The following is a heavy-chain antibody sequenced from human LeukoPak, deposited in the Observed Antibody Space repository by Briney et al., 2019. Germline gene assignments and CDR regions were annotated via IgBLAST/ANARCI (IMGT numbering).Heavy chain of an antibody. CDR2: IKSKTDGGTT. V-gene: IGHV3-15*01. CDR3: TTELRWELPATDY. Sequence: GGSLRLSCAASGFTFSNAWMRWVRQAPGKGLEWVGRIKSKTDGGTTDYAAPVKGRSTISRDDSKNTFYLQMNSLKTDDTAVYYCTTELRWELPATDYWGQGTLVTVSS. J-gene: IGHJ4*02. D-gene: IGHD1-26*01. CDR1: GFTFSNAW.